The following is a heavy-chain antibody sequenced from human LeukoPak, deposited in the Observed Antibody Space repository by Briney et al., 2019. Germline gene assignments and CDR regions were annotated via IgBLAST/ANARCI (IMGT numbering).Heavy chain of an antibody. CDR3: ATLPT. D-gene: IGHD4-17*01. CDR2: ISYDGNNK. J-gene: IGHJ4*02. V-gene: IGHV3-30-3*01. Sequence: PGGSLRLSCAASGFTFSSYAMHWVRQAPGKGLEWVAVISYDGNNKYYADSVEGRFTISRDNSKNTLYLQMNSLRAEDTALYYCATLPTWGQGTLVTVSS. CDR1: GFTFSSYA.